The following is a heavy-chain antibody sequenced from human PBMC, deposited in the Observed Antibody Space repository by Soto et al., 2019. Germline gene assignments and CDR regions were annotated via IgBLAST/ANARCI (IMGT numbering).Heavy chain of an antibody. Sequence: EVQLLESGGGLVQPGASLRLSCAASGFTFSSYAMTWVRRAPGKGLEWVSSISGSGDYTYFADSVKGRFTISRDNSKDTLYLQMSSLRVEDTAIYYCAKDSSRHPQGWFDPWGQGTLVTVSS. CDR1: GFTFSSYA. V-gene: IGHV3-23*01. CDR3: AKDSSRHPQGWFDP. J-gene: IGHJ5*02. CDR2: ISGSGDYT.